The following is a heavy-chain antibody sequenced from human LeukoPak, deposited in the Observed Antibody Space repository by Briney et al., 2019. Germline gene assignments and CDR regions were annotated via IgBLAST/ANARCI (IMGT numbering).Heavy chain of an antibody. CDR3: ARDRGYFYDQLDY. Sequence: PGGSLRLSCVASGYPFSSYSMNWILQAPGKGLEWVSYISVSGGVRSYADSVKGRFTISRDDARNSLYLQMNSLKDEDTAVYYCARDRGYFYDQLDYWGQGTLVTVSS. V-gene: IGHV3-48*02. CDR1: GYPFSSYS. D-gene: IGHD2/OR15-2a*01. CDR2: ISVSGGVR. J-gene: IGHJ4*02.